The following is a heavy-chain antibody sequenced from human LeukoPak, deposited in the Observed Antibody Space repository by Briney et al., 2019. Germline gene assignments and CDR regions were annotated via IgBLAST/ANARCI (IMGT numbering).Heavy chain of an antibody. V-gene: IGHV3-11*01. D-gene: IGHD1-26*01. CDR2: ISSSGSTI. CDR3: ARDLLVGASPDAFDI. CDR1: GFTFSDYY. Sequence: PGGSLRLSCAASGFTFSDYYMSWIRQAPGKGLEWVSYISSSGSTIYYADSVKGRFTISRDNAKNSLYLQMNSLRAEDTAVYYCARDLLVGASPDAFDIWGQGTMVTVSS. J-gene: IGHJ3*02.